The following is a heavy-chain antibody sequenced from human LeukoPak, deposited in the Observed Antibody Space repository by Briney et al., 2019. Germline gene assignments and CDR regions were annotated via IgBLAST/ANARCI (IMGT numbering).Heavy chain of an antibody. J-gene: IGHJ3*01. CDR2: INPNSGGT. V-gene: IGHV1-2*02. D-gene: IGHD3-22*01. CDR3: ARGRFNYFDSNGHDAFDL. CDR1: GYSFSGYY. Sequence: ASVTVSFEASGYSFSGYYMHWVRQAPGQGLEWMGWINPNSGGTNYAQKFQGRVNMARDMSISTAYMELTNLISDDTAVYYCARGRFNYFDSNGHDAFDLWGQGTMVTVSS.